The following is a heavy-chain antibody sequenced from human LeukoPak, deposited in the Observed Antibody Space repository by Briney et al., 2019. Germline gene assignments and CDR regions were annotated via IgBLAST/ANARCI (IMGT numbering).Heavy chain of an antibody. CDR2: LSSDGRDP. V-gene: IGHV3-74*01. J-gene: IGHJ4*02. CDR3: SRGVYEEDVNY. Sequence: GGSLRLSCAASGFTFSSYSMNWVRQAPGKGLVWVSRLSSDGRDPSYADSVKGRFTISRDNAKNTLYMQMNSLRVEDTAVYYCSRGVYEEDVNYWGQGTLVTVSS. D-gene: IGHD6-13*01. CDR1: GFTFSSYS.